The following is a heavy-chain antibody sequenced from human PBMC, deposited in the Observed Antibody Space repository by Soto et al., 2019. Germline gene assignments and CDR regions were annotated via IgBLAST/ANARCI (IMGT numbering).Heavy chain of an antibody. CDR3: ARGKFPFTFDY. D-gene: IGHD3-10*01. Sequence: SETLSLTCTVSGGSISTYYWSWIRQPPGKGLEWIGYIYYSGSTNYNPSLKSRVTISEDASKNQFSLKLSSVTAADTAVYYCARGKFPFTFDYWGQGTLVTVSS. J-gene: IGHJ4*02. V-gene: IGHV4-59*01. CDR2: IYYSGST. CDR1: GGSISTYY.